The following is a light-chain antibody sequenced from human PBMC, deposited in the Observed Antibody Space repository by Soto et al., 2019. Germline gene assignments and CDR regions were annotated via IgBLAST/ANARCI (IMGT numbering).Light chain of an antibody. CDR3: QRYYSYWT. J-gene: IGKJ1*01. V-gene: IGKV1-5*01. CDR2: DAS. CDR1: QTISNW. Sequence: DIQMTQSPSTLSASVGDRVTITCRASQTISNWLAWYQQKPGKAPKLLIYDASSLEGGVPSRFSGSGSGTEFTLTLSSLQPDDFATYYCQRYYSYWTFGQGTKVEIK.